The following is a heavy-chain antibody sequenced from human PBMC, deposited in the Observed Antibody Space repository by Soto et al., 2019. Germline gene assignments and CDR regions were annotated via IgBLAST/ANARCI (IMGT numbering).Heavy chain of an antibody. J-gene: IGHJ4*02. Sequence: GGSLRLSCAASGFTFSIYAMSWVRQAPGKGLEWVSTIGGSGGGTSYADFVRGHFTISRDNSRNTLYLQMNNVRAEDTAVYYCAKDAPGSGWLSDYWGQGTLVTVSS. V-gene: IGHV3-23*01. CDR3: AKDAPGSGWLSDY. CDR2: IGGSGGGT. CDR1: GFTFSIYA. D-gene: IGHD3-22*01.